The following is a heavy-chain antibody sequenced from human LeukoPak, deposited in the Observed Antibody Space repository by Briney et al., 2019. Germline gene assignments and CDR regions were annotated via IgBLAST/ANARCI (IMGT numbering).Heavy chain of an antibody. D-gene: IGHD3-22*01. Sequence: SVKVSCKPSVGTFSSYAISWVRHAPGQGLEWMGRIIPILGSANYAQKFLGRVTITADKSTSTAYMELSSLRSEDTAVYYCARVACGYYDSSGCLGAFDIWGQGTMVSVSS. CDR2: IIPILGSA. CDR1: VGTFSSYA. V-gene: IGHV1-69*06. CDR3: ARVACGYYDSSGCLGAFDI. J-gene: IGHJ3*02.